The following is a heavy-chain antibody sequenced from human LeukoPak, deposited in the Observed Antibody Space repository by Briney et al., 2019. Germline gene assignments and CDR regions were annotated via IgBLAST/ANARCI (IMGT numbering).Heavy chain of an antibody. V-gene: IGHV1-69*06. CDR1: GGTFNNYG. CDR2: IIPIFGTS. CDR3: ARVVPVAMTEYYHYYMDV. Sequence: AAPVKVSCKASGGTFNNYGISWVRQAPGQGLEWMGRIIPIFGTSNYAQKFQGRVTITADKSTGTAYMEVSSLRSEDTAMYYCARVVPVAMTEYYHYYMDVWGKGTTVTVSS. J-gene: IGHJ6*03. D-gene: IGHD2-2*01.